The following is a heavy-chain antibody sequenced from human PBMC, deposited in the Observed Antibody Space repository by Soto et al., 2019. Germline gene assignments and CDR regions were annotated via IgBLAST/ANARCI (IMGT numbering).Heavy chain of an antibody. J-gene: IGHJ1*01. CDR1: GFTFSSYA. Sequence: GGSLRLSCAASGFTFSSYAMSWVRQAPGKGLEWVSAISGSGGSTYYADSVKGRFTISRDNSKNTLYLQMNSLRAEDTAVYYCAKDQRSAFIAVAGTRVEYFQHWGQGTLVTVSS. CDR2: ISGSGGST. D-gene: IGHD6-19*01. CDR3: AKDQRSAFIAVAGTRVEYFQH. V-gene: IGHV3-23*01.